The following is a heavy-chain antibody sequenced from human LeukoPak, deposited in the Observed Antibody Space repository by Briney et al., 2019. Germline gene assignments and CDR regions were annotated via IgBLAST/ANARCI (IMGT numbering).Heavy chain of an antibody. CDR1: GFTFSNAW. J-gene: IGHJ2*01. V-gene: IGHV3-30*03. CDR2: ISYDGSNK. CDR3: ARGTVTSRTWYFDL. D-gene: IGHD4-17*01. Sequence: GGSLRLSCAASGFTFSNAWTSWVRQAPGKGLEWVAVISYDGSNKFYADSVKGRFTFSRDNSKNTLYLQMNSLRAGETAVYYCARGTVTSRTWYFDLWGRGTLVTVSS.